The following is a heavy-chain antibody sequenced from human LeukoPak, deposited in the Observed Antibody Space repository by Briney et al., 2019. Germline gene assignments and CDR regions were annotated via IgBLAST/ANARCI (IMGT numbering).Heavy chain of an antibody. J-gene: IGHJ4*02. CDR1: GGTFSSYA. CDR2: IIPIFGTA. CDR3: ARGRGYFDWLSIDY. V-gene: IGHV1-69*13. D-gene: IGHD3-9*01. Sequence: ASVKVSCKASGGTFSSYAISWVRQAPGQGLERMGGIIPIFGTANYAQKFQGRVTITADESTSTAYMELSSLRSEDTAVYYCARGRGYFDWLSIDYWGQGTLVTVSS.